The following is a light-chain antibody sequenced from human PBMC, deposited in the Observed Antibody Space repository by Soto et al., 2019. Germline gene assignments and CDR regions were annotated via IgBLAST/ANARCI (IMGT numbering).Light chain of an antibody. CDR1: SSDVGGYNY. Sequence: QSALTQPPSASGSPGQSVTISCTGTSSDVGGYNYVSWYQQHPGKAPKLMIYEVSKRPSGVPDRFSGSKSGNTASLTVSGLQAEDEADYYCSSNAGSHLGVFGVGTKLTVL. CDR3: SSNAGSHLGV. J-gene: IGLJ2*01. V-gene: IGLV2-8*01. CDR2: EVS.